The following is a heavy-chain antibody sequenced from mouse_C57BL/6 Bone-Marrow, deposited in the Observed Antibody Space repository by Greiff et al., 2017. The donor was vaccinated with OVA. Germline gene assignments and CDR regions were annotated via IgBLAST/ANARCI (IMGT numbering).Heavy chain of an antibody. V-gene: IGHV5-6*01. J-gene: IGHJ3*01. CDR1: GFTFSSYG. D-gene: IGHD2-4*01. CDR3: ARWTIYYDYLAWFAY. Sequence: EVKLVESGGDLVKPGGSLKLSCAASGFTFSSYGMSWVRQTPDKRLEWVATISSGGSYTYYPDSVKGRFTISRDNAKNTLYLQMSSLKSEDTAMYYWARWTIYYDYLAWFAYWGQGTLVTVSA. CDR2: ISSGGSYT.